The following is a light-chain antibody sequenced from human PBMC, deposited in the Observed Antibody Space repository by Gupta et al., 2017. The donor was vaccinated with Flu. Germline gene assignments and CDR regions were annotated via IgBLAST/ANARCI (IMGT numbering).Light chain of an antibody. Sequence: VLSQSPAALPLSPVERATLSCRASQSVSSSYLAWYQQKPGQAPRLLIYGTSSRATGIPDRFSGSGSGTDFTLTISRLEPEDFAVYYCQQYGSSPRAFGQGTKVEVK. J-gene: IGKJ1*01. CDR2: GTS. V-gene: IGKV3-20*01. CDR3: QQYGSSPRA. CDR1: QSVSSSY.